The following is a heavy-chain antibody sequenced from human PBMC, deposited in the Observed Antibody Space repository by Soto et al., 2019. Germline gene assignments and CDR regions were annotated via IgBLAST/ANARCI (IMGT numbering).Heavy chain of an antibody. CDR2: ISYDGSNK. Sequence: GGSLRLSCAASGFTFSSYAMHWVRQAPGKGLEWVAVISYDGSNKYYADSVKGRFTISRDNSKNTLYLQMNSLRAEDTAVYYCARAPVGGSGSPQWGQGTLVTVSS. V-gene: IGHV3-30-3*01. J-gene: IGHJ4*02. CDR3: ARAPVGGSGSPQ. D-gene: IGHD3-10*01. CDR1: GFTFSSYA.